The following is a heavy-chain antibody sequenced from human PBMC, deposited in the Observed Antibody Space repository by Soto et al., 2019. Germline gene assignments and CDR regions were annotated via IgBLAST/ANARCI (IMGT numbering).Heavy chain of an antibody. V-gene: IGHV4-31*03. CDR3: ARDGCEYCSGGSCHAYYYYYMDV. Sequence: SETLSLTCTVSGGSISSGGYYWSWIRQHPGKGLEWIGYIYYSGSTYYNPSLKSRVTISVDTSKNQFSLKLSSVTAADTAVYYCARDGCEYCSGGSCHAYYYYYMDVWGKGTTVTVSS. D-gene: IGHD2-15*01. CDR2: IYYSGST. J-gene: IGHJ6*03. CDR1: GGSISSGGYY.